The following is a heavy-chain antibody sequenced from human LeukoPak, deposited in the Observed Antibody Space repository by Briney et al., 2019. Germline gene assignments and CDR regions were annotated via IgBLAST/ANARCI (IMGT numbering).Heavy chain of an antibody. CDR2: IYPGDSDT. V-gene: IGHV5-51*01. Sequence: GESLKISCKGSGYSFNTYWIGWVRQMPGKGLEWMGIIYPGDSDTKYSPSFQGQVTISADKSISTAYLQWSSLKASDTAMYYCASAGDSSGYYYFSAFDIWGQGTMVTVSS. J-gene: IGHJ3*02. CDR3: ASAGDSSGYYYFSAFDI. D-gene: IGHD3-22*01. CDR1: GYSFNTYW.